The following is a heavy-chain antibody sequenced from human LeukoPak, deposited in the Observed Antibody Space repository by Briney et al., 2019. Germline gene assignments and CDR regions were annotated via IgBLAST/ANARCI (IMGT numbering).Heavy chain of an antibody. J-gene: IGHJ4*02. V-gene: IGHV3-23*01. Sequence: PGGSLRLSCAASGFTFSSYAMSWVRQAPGKGLEWVSAISGSGGSTYYADSVKGRFTISRDNSKNTLYLQMNSLRAEDTAVYHCAKVVLGGWYFDYWGQGTLVTVSS. CDR2: ISGSGGST. CDR1: GFTFSSYA. CDR3: AKVVLGGWYFDY. D-gene: IGHD6-19*01.